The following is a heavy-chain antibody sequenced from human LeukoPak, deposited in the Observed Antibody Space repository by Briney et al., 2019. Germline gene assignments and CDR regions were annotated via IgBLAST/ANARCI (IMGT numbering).Heavy chain of an antibody. J-gene: IGHJ3*02. V-gene: IGHV4-4*07. Sequence: SETLSLTCTVSGGSIGSYYWSWIRQPAGKGLEWIGRIYTSGSTNYNPSLKSRVTMSVDTSKNQFSLKLSSVTAADTAVYYCAREVVVITPDAFDIWGQGTMVTVSS. CDR2: IYTSGST. CDR1: GGSIGSYY. CDR3: AREVVVITPDAFDI. D-gene: IGHD3-22*01.